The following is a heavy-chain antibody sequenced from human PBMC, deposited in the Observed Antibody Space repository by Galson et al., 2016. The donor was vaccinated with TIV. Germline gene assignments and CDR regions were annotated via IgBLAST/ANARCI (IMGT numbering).Heavy chain of an antibody. CDR2: IGNDGVDK. CDR3: AKKGGLDV. Sequence: SLRLSCAASGFTFSIYDMHWARQAPGKGLEWVASIGNDGVDKHADSVKGRFTISRDNSKSTLYLHLSSLRADDTAVYYCAKKGGLDVWGKGTTVTVSS. J-gene: IGHJ6*01. CDR1: GFTFSIYD. V-gene: IGHV3-30*02.